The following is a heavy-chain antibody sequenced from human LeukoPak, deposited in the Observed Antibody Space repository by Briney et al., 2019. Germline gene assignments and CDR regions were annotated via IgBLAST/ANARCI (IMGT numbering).Heavy chain of an antibody. CDR2: IYHSGST. J-gene: IGHJ4*02. CDR1: GDSISTSNSY. V-gene: IGHV4-39*07. D-gene: IGHD1-1*01. CDR3: ARVRLERRGVLDY. Sequence: SETLSLTRTVSGDSISTSNSYWGWIRQPPGTGLEWIGSIYHSGSTYYNPSLKSRVTISVDTSKNQFSLKLSSVTAADTAVYYCARVRLERRGVLDYWGQGTLVTVSS.